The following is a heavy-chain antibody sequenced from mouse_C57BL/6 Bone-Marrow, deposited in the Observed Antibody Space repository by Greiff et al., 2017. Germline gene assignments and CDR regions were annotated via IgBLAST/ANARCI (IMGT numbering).Heavy chain of an antibody. CDR1: GFNIKDDY. Sequence: VQLQQSGAELVRPGASVELSCTASGFNIKDDYMHWVKQRPEQGLEWIGWIDPENGDTEYASKFQGKATITADTSSNTAYLQLSSLTSEDTAVYYCTTSGTRFAYWGQGTLVTVSA. CDR3: TTSGTRFAY. J-gene: IGHJ3*01. V-gene: IGHV14-4*01. CDR2: IDPENGDT. D-gene: IGHD4-1*01.